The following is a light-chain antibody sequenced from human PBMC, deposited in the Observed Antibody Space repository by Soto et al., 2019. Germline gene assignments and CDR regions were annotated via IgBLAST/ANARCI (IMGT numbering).Light chain of an antibody. CDR3: QQYGSSPYT. Sequence: EIVLTQSPGTLSLSPGDRATLSCRASQSVSSSCLAWYQQKPGLAPRLLIFGASSRATGIPDRFSGSGSGTDFTLTISRLEPEDCAVYYCQQYGSSPYTFGQGTKLEIK. CDR1: QSVSSSC. CDR2: GAS. J-gene: IGKJ2*01. V-gene: IGKV3-20*01.